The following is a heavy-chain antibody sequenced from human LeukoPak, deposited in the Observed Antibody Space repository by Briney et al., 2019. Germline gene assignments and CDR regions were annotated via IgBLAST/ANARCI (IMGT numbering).Heavy chain of an antibody. CDR2: INSDGRST. CDR1: GFTFSSYW. J-gene: IGHJ5*02. D-gene: IGHD1-26*01. V-gene: IGHV3-74*01. CDR3: ARDIGATNWFDP. Sequence: PGGSLRLSCAASGFTFSSYWMHWVRQAPGKGLVWVSRINSDGRSTSYADSVKGRFTISRDNAKSTLYLQMNSLRAEDTAVYYCARDIGATNWFDPWGQGTLVTVSS.